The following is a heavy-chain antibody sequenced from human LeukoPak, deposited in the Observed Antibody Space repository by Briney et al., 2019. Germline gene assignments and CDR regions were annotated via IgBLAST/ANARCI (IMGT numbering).Heavy chain of an antibody. V-gene: IGHV3-23*01. J-gene: IGHJ4*02. D-gene: IGHD3-22*01. CDR1: GFTFSSYA. Sequence: RGSLRLSCAASGFTFSSYAMSWVRQAPGKGLEWVSAISGSGGSTYYADSVKGRFTISRDNSKNTLYLQMNSLRAEDTAVYYCAKNQDEYYDSSGSDYWGQGTLVTVSS. CDR2: ISGSGGST. CDR3: AKNQDEYYDSSGSDY.